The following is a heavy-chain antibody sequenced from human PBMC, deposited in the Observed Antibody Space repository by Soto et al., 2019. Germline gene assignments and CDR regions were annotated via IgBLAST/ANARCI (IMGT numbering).Heavy chain of an antibody. J-gene: IGHJ4*02. V-gene: IGHV4-39*07. Sequence: SETLSLTCSVSGGSIGSSSYYFGWIRQPPGKGLEWIGNIHYSGSTSYNPALKSRVSILEDTSENQFSLRLTSVTAADTAVYYCARGPYYFDNSGYFFDYWGQGILVTVSS. CDR3: ARGPYYFDNSGYFFDY. D-gene: IGHD3-22*01. CDR2: IHYSGST. CDR1: GGSIGSSSYY.